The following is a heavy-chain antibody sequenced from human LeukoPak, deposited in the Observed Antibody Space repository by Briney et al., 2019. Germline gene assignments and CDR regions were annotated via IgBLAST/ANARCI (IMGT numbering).Heavy chain of an antibody. CDR2: ISWNSGSI. CDR3: AREPYYYDSSGYISDY. CDR1: GFTFDDYA. D-gene: IGHD3-22*01. Sequence: GRSLRLSCAASGFTFDDYAMHWVRQAPGKGLEWVSGISWNSGSIGYADSVKGRFTISRDNAKNSLYLQMNSLRAEDTAVYYCAREPYYYDSSGYISDYWGQGTLVTVSS. J-gene: IGHJ4*02. V-gene: IGHV3-9*01.